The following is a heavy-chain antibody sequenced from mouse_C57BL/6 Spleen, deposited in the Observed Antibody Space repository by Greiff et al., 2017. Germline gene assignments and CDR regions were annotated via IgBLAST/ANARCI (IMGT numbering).Heavy chain of an antibody. Sequence: EVQLQESGPELVKPGASVKISCKASGYSFTGYYMNWVKQSPEKSLEWIGVINPSSGGTTYNQKFKAKATLTVDKSSSTAYMQLKSLTSEDSAVSYCARGEITTAHYFAMECWGQGASVTAAS. D-gene: IGHD1-2*01. CDR3: ARGEITTAHYFAMEC. J-gene: IGHJ4*01. V-gene: IGHV1-42*01. CDR1: GYSFTGYY. CDR2: INPSSGGT.